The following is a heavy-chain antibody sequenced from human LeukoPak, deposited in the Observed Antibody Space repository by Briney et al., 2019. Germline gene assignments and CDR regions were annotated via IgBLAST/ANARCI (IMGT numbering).Heavy chain of an antibody. J-gene: IGHJ4*02. D-gene: IGHD4-17*01. CDR1: GGSISSRSNY. CDR3: ARQMNTVTADY. Sequence: SETLSLTRSVSGGSISSRSNYWGWIRQPPGKGLEWIGSIFYSGSTYYNPSLNSRVTISIDTSKNQFSLRLSSVTAADTAVYYCARQMNTVTADYWGQGTLVTVSS. CDR2: IFYSGST. V-gene: IGHV4-39*01.